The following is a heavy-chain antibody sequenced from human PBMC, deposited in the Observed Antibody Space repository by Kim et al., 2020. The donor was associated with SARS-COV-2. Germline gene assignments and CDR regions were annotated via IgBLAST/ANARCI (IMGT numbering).Heavy chain of an antibody. V-gene: IGHV1-2*04. CDR1: GYTFTGYY. Sequence: ASVKVSCKASGYTFTGYYMHWVRQAPGQGLEWMGWINPNSGGTNYAQKFQGWVTMTRDTSISTAYMELSRLRSDDTAVYYCARDGSGSRGDFDYWGQGTLVTVSS. CDR2: INPNSGGT. CDR3: ARDGSGSRGDFDY. D-gene: IGHD3-10*01. J-gene: IGHJ4*02.